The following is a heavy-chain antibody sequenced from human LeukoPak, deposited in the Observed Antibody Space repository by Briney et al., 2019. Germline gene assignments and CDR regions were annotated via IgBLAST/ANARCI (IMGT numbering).Heavy chain of an antibody. Sequence: GGSLRLSCAASGFTFSNAWMSWVRQAPGKGLEWVSAISGSGGSTYYADSVKGRFTISRDNSKNTLYLQMNSLRAEDTAVYYCAKEFYGDYEGESFDIWGQGTMVTVSS. J-gene: IGHJ3*02. D-gene: IGHD4-17*01. CDR1: GFTFSNAW. CDR2: ISGSGGST. V-gene: IGHV3-23*01. CDR3: AKEFYGDYEGESFDI.